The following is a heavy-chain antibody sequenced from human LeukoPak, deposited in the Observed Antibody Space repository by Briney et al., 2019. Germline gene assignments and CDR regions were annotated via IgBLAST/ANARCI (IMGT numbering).Heavy chain of an antibody. CDR1: AFTFSRYR. V-gene: IGHV3-21*01. D-gene: IGHD6-19*01. J-gene: IGHJ5*02. Sequence: PGGSMRLSCAASAFTFSRYRVNCVRQAQGKWLEWVSSISTSTNYIYNEDSLKGRCTISRDNAKNSLYLQMNSLRAEDTAVYYCARDPSSGWYLKGWFDPWGQGTLVTVSS. CDR3: ARDPSSGWYLKGWFDP. CDR2: ISTSTNYI.